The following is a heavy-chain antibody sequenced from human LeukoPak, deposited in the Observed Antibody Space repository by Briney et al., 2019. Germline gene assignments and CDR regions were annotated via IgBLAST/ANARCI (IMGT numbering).Heavy chain of an antibody. Sequence: SETLSLTCTVSGGSISSSSYSWGWIRQPPGKGLEWIGYIYYSGSTNYNPSLKSRVTISVDTSKNQFSLKLSSVTAADTAVYYCARRSYGTRFYYYYYGMDVWGQGTTVTVSS. CDR2: IYYSGST. J-gene: IGHJ6*02. CDR3: ARRSYGTRFYYYYYGMDV. V-gene: IGHV4-61*05. D-gene: IGHD2-8*01. CDR1: GGSISSSSYS.